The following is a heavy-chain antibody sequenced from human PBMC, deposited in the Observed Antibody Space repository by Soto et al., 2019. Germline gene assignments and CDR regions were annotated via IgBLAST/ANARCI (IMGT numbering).Heavy chain of an antibody. CDR1: GDSVSSNSAA. CDR2: TYYRSKWYN. D-gene: IGHD2-2*01. J-gene: IGHJ6*02. Sequence: SRTLSLTCAISGDSVSSNSAAWNWIRQSPSRGLEWLGRTYYRSKWYNDYAVSVKSRITINPDTSKNQFSLQLNSVTPEDTAVYYCARGVQVRYCRSTSCYYYYYGMDVWGQGTTVTVSS. CDR3: ARGVQVRYCRSTSCYYYYYGMDV. V-gene: IGHV6-1*01.